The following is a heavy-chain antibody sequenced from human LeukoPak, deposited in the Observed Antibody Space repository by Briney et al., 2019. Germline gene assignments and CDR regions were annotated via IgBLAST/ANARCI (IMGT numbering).Heavy chain of an antibody. D-gene: IGHD2-2*02. V-gene: IGHV4-34*01. CDR1: GVSFTGNY. CDR3: ARIRCGHTDDICYNH. J-gene: IGHJ4*02. Sequence: SETLSLTCGVYGVSFTGNYWSWIRQPPGKRPEWIGEIKDDGYTNYNPSLRSRVTTSLDTSENHLSLRLTSVTAADTAVYYCARIRCGHTDDICYNHWGQGTLVTVSS. CDR2: IKDDGYT.